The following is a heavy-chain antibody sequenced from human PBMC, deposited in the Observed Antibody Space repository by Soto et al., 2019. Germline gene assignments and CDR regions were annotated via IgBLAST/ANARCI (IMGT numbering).Heavy chain of an antibody. CDR1: GYSFTTYW. J-gene: IGHJ6*02. CDR3: ARQGLHLYYYYGMDV. D-gene: IGHD5-12*01. V-gene: IGHV5-51*01. CDR2: IYPGDSDT. Sequence: PGESLKISCHGSGYSFTTYWIGCVRQMPGKGLEWMGIIYPGDSDTRYSPSFQGQVTISADKSISTAYLQWSSLKASDTAMYYCARQGLHLYYYYGMDVWGQGTTVTVSS.